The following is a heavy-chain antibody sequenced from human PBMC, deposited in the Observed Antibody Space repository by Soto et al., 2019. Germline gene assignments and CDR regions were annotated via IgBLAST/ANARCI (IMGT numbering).Heavy chain of an antibody. J-gene: IGHJ4*02. D-gene: IGHD1-1*01. CDR2: IKSGSSGI. CDR1: GFTFSGYN. Sequence: EVQLVESGGGLVQPGGSLRLSCAASGFTFSGYNMNWIRQAPGKGLEWVSCIKSGSSGIWYADSVKGRFTMSRDNAKNSLHLQMNSLKDEDTAVYFCDRDSNWSSDYWGQGTLVAASS. CDR3: DRDSNWSSDY. V-gene: IGHV3-48*02.